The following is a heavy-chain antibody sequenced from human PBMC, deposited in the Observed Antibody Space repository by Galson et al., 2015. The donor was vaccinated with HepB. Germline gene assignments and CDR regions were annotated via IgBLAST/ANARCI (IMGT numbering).Heavy chain of an antibody. Sequence: SVKVSCKASGYTFTSYGISWVRQAPGQGLEWMGWISAYNGNTNYAQKLQGRVTMTTDTSTSTAYMELSSLRSEDTAVYYCARVSLRLYLPDYWGQGTLVTVSS. J-gene: IGHJ4*02. D-gene: IGHD3-16*02. CDR2: ISAYNGNT. V-gene: IGHV1-18*04. CDR1: GYTFTSYG. CDR3: ARVSLRLYLPDY.